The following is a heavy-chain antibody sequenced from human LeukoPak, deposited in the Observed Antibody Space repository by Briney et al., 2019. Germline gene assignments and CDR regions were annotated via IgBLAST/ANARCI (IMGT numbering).Heavy chain of an antibody. CDR1: GGSISSEGFY. J-gene: IGHJ4*02. CDR2: IYHSGRT. D-gene: IGHD2-21*02. Sequence: SQTLSLTCSVSGGSISSEGFYWSWIRQHPGKGLEWIAYIYHSGRTYYNPSLRSRLTISVDTSKNQFSMSLKSVTAADTAVYYCARVVTSSLYFFDYWGQGTLVSVSS. CDR3: ARVVTSSLYFFDY. V-gene: IGHV4-31*03.